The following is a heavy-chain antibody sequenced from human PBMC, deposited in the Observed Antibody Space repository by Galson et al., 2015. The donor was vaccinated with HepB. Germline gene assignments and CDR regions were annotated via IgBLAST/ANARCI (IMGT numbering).Heavy chain of an antibody. J-gene: IGHJ1*01. CDR1: GFTFGDYA. V-gene: IGHV3-49*04. CDR2: IRSKAYGGTT. D-gene: IGHD3-10*02. CDR3: TRDASSMIGGVFQH. Sequence: SLRLSCAASGFTFGDYAMNWVRQAPGKGLEWVGFIRSKAYGGTTAYAASVKGRFTISRDDSKSIAYLQMNSLKTEDTAVYYCTRDASSMIGGVFQHWGQGTLVTVSS.